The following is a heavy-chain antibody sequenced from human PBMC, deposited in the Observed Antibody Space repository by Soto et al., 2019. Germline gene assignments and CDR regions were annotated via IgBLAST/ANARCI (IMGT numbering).Heavy chain of an antibody. D-gene: IGHD6-19*01. CDR1: GGPISRRTYS. CDR3: ARHDGFSSGWIIDY. J-gene: IGHJ4*01. V-gene: IGHV4-39*01. CDR2: IYYHGHT. Sequence: QMQLQESGPGLVTPSETLSLTCAVSGGPISRRTYSWGWIRQPPGESLEWIGTIYYHGHTYYNPSLKSRVTLSVDTSNNQSSLKLRSVTAADTAVYYCARHDGFSSGWIIDYWGHGTLVTVSS.